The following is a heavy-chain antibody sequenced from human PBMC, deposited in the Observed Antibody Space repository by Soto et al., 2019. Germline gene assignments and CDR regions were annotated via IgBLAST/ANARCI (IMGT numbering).Heavy chain of an antibody. J-gene: IGHJ4*02. D-gene: IGHD4-17*01. V-gene: IGHV4-39*01. CDR3: ARLWDTETTVSSVAFDY. Sequence: PSETLSLTCTVSGGSISSSSYYWGWIRQPPGKGLEWIGSIYYSGSTYYNPSLKSRVTISVDTSKNQFSLKLSSVTAADTAVYYCARLWDTETTVSSVAFDYWGQGTLVTVSS. CDR2: IYYSGST. CDR1: GGSISSSSYY.